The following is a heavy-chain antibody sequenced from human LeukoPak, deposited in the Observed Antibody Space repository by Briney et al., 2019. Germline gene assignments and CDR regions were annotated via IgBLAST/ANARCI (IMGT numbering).Heavy chain of an antibody. Sequence: PGGSLRLSCAASGFTFDDYAMHWVRHAPGKGLEWVSGISWNSGSIGYADSVRGRFTISRDNAKNSLYLQMNSLRAEDTALYYCAKVVAAAGPHYFDYWGQGTLVTVSS. CDR2: ISWNSGSI. CDR3: AKVVAAAGPHYFDY. D-gene: IGHD6-13*01. V-gene: IGHV3-9*01. CDR1: GFTFDDYA. J-gene: IGHJ4*02.